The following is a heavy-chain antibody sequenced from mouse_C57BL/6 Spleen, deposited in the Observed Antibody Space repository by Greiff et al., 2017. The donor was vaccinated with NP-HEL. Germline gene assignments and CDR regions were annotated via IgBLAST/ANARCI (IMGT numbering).Heavy chain of an antibody. D-gene: IGHD2-12*01. CDR3: ARDYRGGYYFDD. CDR1: GYTFTSYW. J-gene: IGHJ2*01. CDR2: IDPSDSET. Sequence: VQLQQPGAELVRPGSSVKLSCKASGYTFTSYWMHWVKQRPIQGLEWIGNIDPSDSETHYNQKFKDKATLTVDKSSSTAYMQLSSMTSEDAAVYYCARDYRGGYYFDDWGQGTTLTVSS. V-gene: IGHV1-52*01.